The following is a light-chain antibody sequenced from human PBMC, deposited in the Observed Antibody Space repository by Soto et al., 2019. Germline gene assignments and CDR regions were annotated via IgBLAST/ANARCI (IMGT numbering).Light chain of an antibody. CDR3: KTRNNWPIT. CDR2: DAS. CDR1: QSVSSN. Sequence: EVVMTQSPATLCVSPVERATLSCRPSQSVSSNLAWYQQTHVQAPRLLIYDASNRATGIKVRFSGSGSGTDFTLTIRRIQTEEFALYYCKTRNNWPITLGKGKRLEIK. V-gene: IGKV3D-15*01. J-gene: IGKJ5*01.